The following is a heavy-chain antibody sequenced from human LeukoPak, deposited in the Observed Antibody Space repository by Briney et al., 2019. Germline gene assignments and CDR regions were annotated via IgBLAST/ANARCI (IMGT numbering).Heavy chain of an antibody. CDR3: ARGLYGSGSYYDY. V-gene: IGHV4-34*01. CDR2: INHSGST. D-gene: IGHD3-10*01. J-gene: IGHJ4*02. CDR1: GGSFSGYY. Sequence: SEALSLTCAVYGGSFSGYYWSWIRQPPGKGLEWIGEINHSGSTNYNPSLKSRVTISVDTSKNQFSLKLSSVTAADTAVYYCARGLYGSGSYYDYWGQGTLVTVSS.